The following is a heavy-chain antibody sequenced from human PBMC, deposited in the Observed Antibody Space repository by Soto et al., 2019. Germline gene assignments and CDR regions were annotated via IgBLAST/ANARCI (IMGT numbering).Heavy chain of an antibody. CDR3: ARAFHSSGRLGDYSENDYYYGMDD. Sequence: QPGGSLTPSFAASGFTFSSYWMSWVRQPPGEGLEWVASIKKDGGQKYYVDSVKGRFTIPRDNAKNSRDLQMNSLKADKTTVYYCARAFHSSGRLGDYSENDYYYGMDDWGQGTTVTVSS. CDR2: IKKDGGQK. D-gene: IGHD6-19*01. J-gene: IGHJ6*02. V-gene: IGHV3-7*03. CDR1: GFTFSSYW.